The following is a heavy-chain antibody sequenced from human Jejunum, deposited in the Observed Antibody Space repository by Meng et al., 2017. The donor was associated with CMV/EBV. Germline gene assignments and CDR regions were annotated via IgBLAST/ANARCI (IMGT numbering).Heavy chain of an antibody. CDR1: TFTTYW. Sequence: TFTTYWMTWVRQAPGKGLEWVSGFGANGDYINYADSVKGRFTISRDNSKNTLYLQMNSLRAEDTALYYCAKVSTFAYGPGSFFDHWGQGTPVTVSS. CDR2: FGANGDYI. V-gene: IGHV3-23*01. D-gene: IGHD3-10*01. J-gene: IGHJ4*02. CDR3: AKVSTFAYGPGSFFDH.